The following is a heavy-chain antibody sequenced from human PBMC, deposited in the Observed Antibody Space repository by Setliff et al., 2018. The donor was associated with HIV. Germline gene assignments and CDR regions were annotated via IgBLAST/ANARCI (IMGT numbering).Heavy chain of an antibody. CDR1: GGSLSGYH. CDR2: FYKSGST. Sequence: SETLSLTCSVSGGSLSGYHWSWIRQPPGKGLEWIGYFYKSGSTNSGPSFKSRVSMSGDTSKNQLSLKATSVTAADTAVYYCARLSDTAMASFDSWGQGTLVTVSS. CDR3: ARLSDTAMASFDS. V-gene: IGHV4-59*08. J-gene: IGHJ4*02. D-gene: IGHD5-18*01.